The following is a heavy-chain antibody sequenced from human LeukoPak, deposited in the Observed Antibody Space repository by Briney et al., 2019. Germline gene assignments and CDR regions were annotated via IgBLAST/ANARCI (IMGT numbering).Heavy chain of an antibody. D-gene: IGHD5-18*01. CDR1: GGTFSSYA. V-gene: IGHV1-69*06. Sequence: ASVEVSCKASGGTFSSYAISWVRQAPGQGLEWMGAITKFGSTNYAHSFVGRVTMTADKFTSTAYMELTSLKPDDTAVYYCARDRSGYGNYFDFWGQGTLVTVSS. CDR3: ARDRSGYGNYFDF. J-gene: IGHJ4*02. CDR2: ITKFGST.